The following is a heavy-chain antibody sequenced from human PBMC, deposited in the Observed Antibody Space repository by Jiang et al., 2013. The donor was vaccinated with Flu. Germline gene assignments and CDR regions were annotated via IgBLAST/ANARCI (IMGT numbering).Heavy chain of an antibody. CDR1: GFTFEDFA. D-gene: IGHD2-21*02. V-gene: IGHV3-9*01. Sequence: EVQLVESGGGLVQPGRSLRLSCAASGFTFEDFAMHWVRQIPGKGLEWVSSINWARYTEAYADSVKGRFAISRDNAKNSLYLELSSLTAEDTALYYCAKDRLRSDCVDCLEVGGFDVWGQGTMVTVSS. CDR3: AKDRLRSDCVDCLEVGGFDV. J-gene: IGHJ3*01. CDR2: INWARYTE.